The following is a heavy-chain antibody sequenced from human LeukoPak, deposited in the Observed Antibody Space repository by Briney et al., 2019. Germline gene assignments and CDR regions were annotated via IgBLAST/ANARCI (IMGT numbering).Heavy chain of an antibody. CDR3: ATERGHFYGSSSYSEYFHH. Sequence: ASVKVSCKASGYTFTGYYMHWVRQAPGQGLEWMGWINPNTGGAHYAQNFQGRVTMTRDTSISTAYMGLSSLRSDDTAVYYCATERGHFYGSSSYSEYFHHWGQGTLVTVSS. J-gene: IGHJ1*01. CDR2: INPNTGGA. CDR1: GYTFTGYY. V-gene: IGHV1-2*02. D-gene: IGHD3-22*01.